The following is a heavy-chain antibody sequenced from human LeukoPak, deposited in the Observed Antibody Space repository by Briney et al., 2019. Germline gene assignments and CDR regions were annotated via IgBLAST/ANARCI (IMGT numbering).Heavy chain of an antibody. J-gene: IGHJ6*02. Sequence: PGESLKISCKGSGYIFTNYLIVWVRQMPGKGLEWMGVIYPGDSDTRYSPSFQGRVTISADKSITTAYLQWSSLKASDTAIYYCARQDAIAYGSGRDYYYGMDVWGQGTTVTVSS. CDR2: IYPGDSDT. D-gene: IGHD3-10*01. V-gene: IGHV5-51*01. CDR3: ARQDAIAYGSGRDYYYGMDV. CDR1: GYIFTNYL.